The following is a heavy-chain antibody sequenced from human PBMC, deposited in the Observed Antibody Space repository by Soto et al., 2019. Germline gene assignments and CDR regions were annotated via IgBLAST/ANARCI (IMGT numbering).Heavy chain of an antibody. Sequence: PGGSLRLSCAASGFTFSSYGMHWVRQAPGKGLECVAVISYDGSNKYYAVSVKGRFTISRDNSKNTLYLQMNSLRAEDTAVYYCAKADTAMVPPGYWGQGTLVTVSS. CDR1: GFTFSSYG. J-gene: IGHJ4*02. D-gene: IGHD5-18*01. CDR3: AKADTAMVPPGY. V-gene: IGHV3-30*18. CDR2: ISYDGSNK.